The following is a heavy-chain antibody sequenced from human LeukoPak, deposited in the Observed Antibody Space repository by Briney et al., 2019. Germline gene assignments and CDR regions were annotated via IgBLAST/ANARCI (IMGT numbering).Heavy chain of an antibody. Sequence: SETLSLTCAVYGGSFSGYYWSWIRQPPGKGLEWIGEINHSGSTNYNPSLKSRVTISVDTSKNQFSLKLSSVTAADTAVYYRARMDGYLYYFDYWGQGTLVTVSS. CDR1: GGSFSGYY. D-gene: IGHD5-24*01. V-gene: IGHV4-34*01. CDR3: ARMDGYLYYFDY. CDR2: INHSGST. J-gene: IGHJ4*02.